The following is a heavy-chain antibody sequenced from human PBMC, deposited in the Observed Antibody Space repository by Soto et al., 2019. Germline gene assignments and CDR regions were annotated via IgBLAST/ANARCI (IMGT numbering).Heavy chain of an antibody. D-gene: IGHD3-10*01. CDR3: ARINYGSGSGFDY. CDR2: IYYSGST. Sequence: PSETLSLTCTVSGGSISSYYWSWIRQPPGKGLEWIGYIYYSGSTNYNPSLKSRVTISVDTPKNQFSLKLSSVTAADTAVYYCARINYGSGSGFDYWGQGTLVTVSS. V-gene: IGHV4-59*08. CDR1: GGSISSYY. J-gene: IGHJ4*02.